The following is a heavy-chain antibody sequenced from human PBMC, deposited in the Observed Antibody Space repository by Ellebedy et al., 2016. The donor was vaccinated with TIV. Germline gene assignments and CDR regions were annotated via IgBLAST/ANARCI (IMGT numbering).Heavy chain of an antibody. CDR3: ARDHPLGIENFDY. CDR2: INSDGSST. J-gene: IGHJ4*02. V-gene: IGHV3-74*01. Sequence: PGGSLRLSCAASGFTFSSYWMHWVRQAPGKGLVWVSRINSDGSSTSYADSVKGRFTISRDNAKNTLYLQMNSLRAEDTDVYYCARDHPLGIENFDYWGQGTLVTVSS. CDR1: GFTFSSYW. D-gene: IGHD7-27*01.